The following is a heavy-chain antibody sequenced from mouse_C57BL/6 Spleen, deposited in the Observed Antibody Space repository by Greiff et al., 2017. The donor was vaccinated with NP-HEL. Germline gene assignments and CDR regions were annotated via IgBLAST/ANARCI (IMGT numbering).Heavy chain of an antibody. Sequence: EVMLVESGGGLVKPGGSLKLSCAASGFTFSSYAMSWVRQTPEKRLEWVATISDGGSYTYYPDNVKGRFTISRDNAKNNLYLQMSHLKSEDTAMYYCARDDGYYRAWFAYWGQGTLVTVSA. V-gene: IGHV5-4*01. CDR3: ARDDGYYRAWFAY. CDR1: GFTFSSYA. D-gene: IGHD2-3*01. CDR2: ISDGGSYT. J-gene: IGHJ3*01.